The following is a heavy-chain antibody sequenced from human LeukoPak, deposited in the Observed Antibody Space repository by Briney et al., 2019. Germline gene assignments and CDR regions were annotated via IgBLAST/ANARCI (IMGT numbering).Heavy chain of an antibody. CDR2: ISAYNGNT. D-gene: IGHD1-26*01. Sequence: ASVKVSCKASGYTFTSYGISWVRQAPGQGLEWMGWISAYNGNTNYAQKLQGRVTITTDTSTSTAYMELRSLRSADTAVYYCTRDRGSGSYFDGYWGQGTLVTVSS. V-gene: IGHV1-18*01. CDR3: TRDRGSGSYFDGY. J-gene: IGHJ4*02. CDR1: GYTFTSYG.